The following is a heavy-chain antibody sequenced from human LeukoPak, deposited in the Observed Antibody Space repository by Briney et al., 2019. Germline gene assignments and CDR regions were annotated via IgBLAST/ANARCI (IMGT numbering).Heavy chain of an antibody. D-gene: IGHD2-2*01. V-gene: IGHV1-69*13. CDR1: GGTFSSYA. J-gene: IGHJ5*02. CDR2: IIPIFGTA. CDR3: ARARDIVVVPAAQPEAGCWFDP. Sequence: SVKVSCKASGGTFSSYAISWVRQGPGQGLEWMGGIIPIFGTANYAQKFQGRVTITADESTSTAYMELISLRSKDTAVYYCARARDIVVVPAAQPEAGCWFDPWGQGTLVTVSS.